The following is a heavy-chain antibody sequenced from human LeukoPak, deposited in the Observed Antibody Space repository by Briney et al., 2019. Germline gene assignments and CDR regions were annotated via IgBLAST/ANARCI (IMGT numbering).Heavy chain of an antibody. Sequence: GGSLRLSCVASGFTFSSYAMSWVRQAPGKGLEWVSTISDSGGRTNYADSVKGRFTISRDSSKNTLYLQMNNLRAEDTAVYYCAKGRRAPLVGTTTKSWLDYWGQGTLVTVSS. CDR3: AKGRRAPLVGTTTKSWLDY. D-gene: IGHD1-26*01. J-gene: IGHJ4*02. V-gene: IGHV3-23*01. CDR2: ISDSGGRT. CDR1: GFTFSSYA.